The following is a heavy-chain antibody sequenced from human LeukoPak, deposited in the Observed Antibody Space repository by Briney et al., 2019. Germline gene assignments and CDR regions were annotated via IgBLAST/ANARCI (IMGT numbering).Heavy chain of an antibody. V-gene: IGHV3-23*01. CDR2: TSGSGSST. D-gene: IGHD6-13*01. CDR3: AKGSYAVAAAGQLDY. J-gene: IGHJ4*02. CDR1: GFTFSSYA. Sequence: GGSLRLSCAASGFTFSSYAMSWVRQAPGKGLEWVSATSGSGSSTYHADSVKGRFTISRDNSKNTPYLQMNSLRAEDTAVYYCAKGSYAVAAAGQLDYWGQGTLVTVSS.